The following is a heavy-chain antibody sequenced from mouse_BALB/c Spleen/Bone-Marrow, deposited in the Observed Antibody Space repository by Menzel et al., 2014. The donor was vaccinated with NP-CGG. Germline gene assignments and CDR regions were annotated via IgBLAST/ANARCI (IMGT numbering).Heavy chain of an antibody. J-gene: IGHJ4*01. CDR3: ARPRYPFYAMDS. CDR2: ITNGGGAT. CDR1: GFTFNSNT. Sequence: EVQVVESGGGLVQPGGSLKLSCAASGFTFNSNTMSWVRQTPEKRLEWVAYITNGGGATYYLDTAKGRFTISRDSAKSTLYLQMSSLKSEDTAMYYCARPRYPFYAMDSWGQGTSVTVSS. V-gene: IGHV5-12-2*01. D-gene: IGHD2-14*01.